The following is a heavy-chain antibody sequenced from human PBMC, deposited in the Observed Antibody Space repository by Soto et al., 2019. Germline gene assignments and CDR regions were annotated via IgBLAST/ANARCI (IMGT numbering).Heavy chain of an antibody. CDR1: GGSISSYY. D-gene: IGHD6-13*01. J-gene: IGHJ4*02. Sequence: QVQLQESGPGLVKPSETLSLTCTVSGGSISSYYWSWIRQPPGKGLEWIGYIYFSGGTNYNPSLKSRVTIXVXTXENQFSLKLSSVTAADTAVYYCARESRSWYGSIWDSWGQGTLVTVSS. V-gene: IGHV4-59*12. CDR2: IYFSGGT. CDR3: ARESRSWYGSIWDS.